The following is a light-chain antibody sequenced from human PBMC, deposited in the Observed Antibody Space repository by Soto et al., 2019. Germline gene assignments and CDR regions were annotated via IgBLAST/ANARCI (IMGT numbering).Light chain of an antibody. J-gene: IGKJ4*01. Sequence: DIQMTQSPSSLSASVGDRVTITCQASQDISNYLNWYQQKPGKAPKLLIYDASNLEIGVPSRFSGSGSGTDFTFTISSLQPEDIATYYCQQYDNLPRIGGGTKVEIK. V-gene: IGKV1-33*01. CDR3: QQYDNLPR. CDR1: QDISNY. CDR2: DAS.